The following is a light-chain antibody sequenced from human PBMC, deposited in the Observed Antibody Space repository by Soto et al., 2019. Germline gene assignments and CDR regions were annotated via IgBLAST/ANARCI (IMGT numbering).Light chain of an antibody. CDR1: SSDVGGYDY. J-gene: IGLJ2*01. V-gene: IGLV2-14*01. CDR3: SSYTVSTTLLV. Sequence: QSALTQPASVSGSPGQSITISCTVTSSDVGGYDYVSWYQQHPGTAPKLMIYEVSNRPSGVSNRFSGSKSGNTAALTISGLQAEDEADYYCSSYTVSTTLLVFGGGTKLTVL. CDR2: EVS.